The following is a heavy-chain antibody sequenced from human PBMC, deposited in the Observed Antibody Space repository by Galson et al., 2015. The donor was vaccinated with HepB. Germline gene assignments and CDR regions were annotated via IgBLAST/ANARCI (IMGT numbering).Heavy chain of an antibody. CDR3: AKDRRYYDFWSGRPDEYYYYYYMDV. D-gene: IGHD3-3*01. CDR2: ISGSGGST. CDR1: GFTFSSYA. V-gene: IGHV3-23*01. Sequence: SLRLSCAAPGFTFSSYAMSWVRQAPGKGLEWVSAISGSGGSTYYADSVKGRFTISRDNSKNTLYLQMNSLRAEDTAVYYCAKDRRYYDFWSGRPDEYYYYYYMDVWGKGTTVTVSS. J-gene: IGHJ6*03.